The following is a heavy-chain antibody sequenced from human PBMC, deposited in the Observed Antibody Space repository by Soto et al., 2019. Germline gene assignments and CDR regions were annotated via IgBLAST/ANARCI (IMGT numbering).Heavy chain of an antibody. CDR2: INTANDDT. D-gene: IGHD5-12*01. CDR3: ARDEGVASGN. J-gene: IGHJ4*02. Sequence: QVQLVQSGAEVKKPGASVKVSCRASGYTFSSSPLHWVRQAPGQRPEWMGWINTANDDTKYSQKFQDRVTLTRDTSASTAYMEVSSLTPEDTAVYYGARDEGVASGNWGQGTRVTVSS. V-gene: IGHV1-3*04. CDR1: GYTFSSSP.